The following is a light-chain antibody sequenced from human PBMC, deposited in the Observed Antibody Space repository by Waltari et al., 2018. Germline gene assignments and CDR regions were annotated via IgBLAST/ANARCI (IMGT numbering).Light chain of an antibody. V-gene: IGKV1-5*03. Sequence: DIQMTQSPSSLSAFVGDGVTIPCRASQDISSWLAWYQQKPGKAPNLLIYKTSNLQSGVPSRFSGSGSGTEFTLTISNLQPEDFATYYCQQYKSSPVSFGQGTKLEI. CDR3: QQYKSSPVS. CDR2: KTS. CDR1: QDISSW. J-gene: IGKJ2*03.